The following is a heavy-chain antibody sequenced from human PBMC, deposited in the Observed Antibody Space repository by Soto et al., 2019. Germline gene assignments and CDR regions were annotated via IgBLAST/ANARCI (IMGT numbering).Heavy chain of an antibody. V-gene: IGHV4-34*01. D-gene: IGHD6-13*01. CDR2: INHSGST. CDR3: ARTPLAAAASYYYYMDV. J-gene: IGHJ6*03. CDR1: GGSFSGYY. Sequence: SETLSLTCAVYGGSFSGYYWSWVRQPPGKGLEWIGEINHSGSTNYNPSLKSRVTISVDTSKNQFSLKLSSVTAADTAVYYCARTPLAAAASYYYYMDVWGNGTMVTAP.